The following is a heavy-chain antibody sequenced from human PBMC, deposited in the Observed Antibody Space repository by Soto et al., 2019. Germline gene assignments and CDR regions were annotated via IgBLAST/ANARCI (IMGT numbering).Heavy chain of an antibody. CDR2: ISYDGSNK. CDR3: ATSFPNYYDSSGYPFDY. V-gene: IGHV3-30*03. CDR1: GFTFSSYG. J-gene: IGHJ4*02. Sequence: QPGGSLRLSCAASGFTFSSYGMHWVRQAPGKGLEWVAVISYDGSNKYYADSVKGRFTISRDNSKNTLYLQMNSLRAEDTAVYYCATSFPNYYDSSGYPFDYWGQGTLVTVSS. D-gene: IGHD3-22*01.